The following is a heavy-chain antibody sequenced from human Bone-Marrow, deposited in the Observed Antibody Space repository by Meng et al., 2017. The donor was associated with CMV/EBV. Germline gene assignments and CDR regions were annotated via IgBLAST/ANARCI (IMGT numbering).Heavy chain of an antibody. D-gene: IGHD3-22*01. V-gene: IGHV3-23*01. J-gene: IGHJ4*02. CDR1: GFTFSSYA. Sequence: GGSLRLSCAASGFTFSSYAMSWVRQAPGKGLEWVSAISGSGGSTYYADSVKGRFTISRDNSKNTLYLQMNSLRAEDTAVYYCARGLYYYDSSGYYNSRYYFDYWGQGKLVTVSS. CDR3: ARGLYYYDSSGYYNSRYYFDY. CDR2: ISGSGGST.